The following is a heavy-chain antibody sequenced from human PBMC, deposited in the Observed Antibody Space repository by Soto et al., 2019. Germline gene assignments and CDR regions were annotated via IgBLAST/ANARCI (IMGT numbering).Heavy chain of an antibody. CDR2: IKSKTDGGTT. J-gene: IGHJ6*02. V-gene: IGHV3-15*07. Sequence: PGGSLRLSCAASGFTFSNAWMNWVRQAPGKGLEWVGRIKSKTDGGTTDYAAPVKGRFTISRDDSKNTLYLQMNSLKTEDTAVYYCTTDPGITMIVVLGNYGMDVWGQGTTVTVSS. CDR1: GFTFSNAW. CDR3: TTDPGITMIVVLGNYGMDV. D-gene: IGHD3-22*01.